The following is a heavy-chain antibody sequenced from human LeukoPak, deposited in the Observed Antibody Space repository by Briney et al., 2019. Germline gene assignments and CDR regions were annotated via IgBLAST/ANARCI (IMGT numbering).Heavy chain of an antibody. CDR2: ISGSGGST. Sequence: PGGSLRLSCAASGFTFSTYAMTWVRQAPGKGLGWVSAISGSGGSTFYADSVKGRFTISRDNSKNTLCLQMNSLRAEDTAVYYCAKELRGYIYGYDYWGQGTLVTVSS. J-gene: IGHJ4*02. D-gene: IGHD5-18*01. CDR3: AKELRGYIYGYDY. CDR1: GFTFSTYA. V-gene: IGHV3-23*01.